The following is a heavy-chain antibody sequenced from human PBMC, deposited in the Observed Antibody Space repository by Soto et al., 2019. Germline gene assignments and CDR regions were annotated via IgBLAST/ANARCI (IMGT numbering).Heavy chain of an antibody. V-gene: IGHV3-74*01. CDR1: GFTFSYYW. D-gene: IGHD1-26*01. J-gene: IGHJ3*01. Sequence: EVQLVESGGGLVRPGGSLRLSCAASGFTFSYYWMHWVRQAPGKGLVWVSRIHSDGSSTTYADFVQGRFIISRDNARNQVDLQMNMVRVEDTAVYCCARGDRGAFDLWGQGTVVTVSS. CDR3: ARGDRGAFDL. CDR2: IHSDGSST.